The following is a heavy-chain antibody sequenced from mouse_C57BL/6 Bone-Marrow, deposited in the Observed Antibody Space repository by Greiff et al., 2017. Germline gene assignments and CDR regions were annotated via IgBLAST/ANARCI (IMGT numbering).Heavy chain of an antibody. D-gene: IGHD1-1*01. CDR3: ARGEITTVDFDV. V-gene: IGHV1-42*01. CDR2: INPSTGGT. Sequence: VQLKESGPELVKPGASVKISCKASGYSFTGYYMNWVKQSPEKSLEWIGEINPSTGGTTYNQKFKAKATLTVDKSSSTADMQLKSLTSEDSAVYYCARGEITTVDFDVWGTGTTVTVSS. J-gene: IGHJ1*03. CDR1: GYSFTGYY.